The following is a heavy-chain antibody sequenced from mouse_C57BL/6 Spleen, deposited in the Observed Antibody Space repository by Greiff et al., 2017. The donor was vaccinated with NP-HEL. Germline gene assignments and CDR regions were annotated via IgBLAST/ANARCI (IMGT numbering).Heavy chain of an antibody. CDR2: ISSGSSTI. CDR3: ARPDYDDAIDY. CDR1: GFTFSDYG. V-gene: IGHV5-17*01. J-gene: IGHJ4*01. Sequence: EVMLVESGGGLVKPGGSLKLSCAASGFTFSDYGMHWVRQAPEKGLEWVAYISSGSSTIYYADTVKGRFTISRDNAKNTLFLQMTSLRSEDTAMYYCARPDYDDAIDYWGQGTSVTVSS. D-gene: IGHD2-4*01.